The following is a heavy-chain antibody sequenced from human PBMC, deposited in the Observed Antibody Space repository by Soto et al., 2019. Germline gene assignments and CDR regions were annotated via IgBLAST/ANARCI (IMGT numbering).Heavy chain of an antibody. D-gene: IGHD2-15*01. V-gene: IGHV4-59*01. Sequence: PSETLSLTCTVSGGSISSYYWSWIRQPPGKGLEWIGYIYYSGSTNYNPSLKSRVTISVDTSKNQFSLKLSSVTAADTAVYYCARAPVVAAIVYFDYWGQGTLVTVSS. CDR3: ARAPVVAAIVYFDY. J-gene: IGHJ4*02. CDR1: GGSISSYY. CDR2: IYYSGST.